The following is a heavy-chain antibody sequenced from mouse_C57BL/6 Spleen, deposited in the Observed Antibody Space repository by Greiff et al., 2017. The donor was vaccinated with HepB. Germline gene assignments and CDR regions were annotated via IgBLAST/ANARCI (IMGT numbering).Heavy chain of an antibody. V-gene: IGHV1-7*01. Sequence: QVQLQQSGAELAKPGASVKLSCKASGYTFTSYWMHWVKQRPGQGLEWIGYINPSSGYTKYNQKFKDKATLTADKSSSTAYMQLSSLTYEDSAVYYCARRCMDYAYYFDYWGQGTTLTVSS. CDR2: INPSSGYT. J-gene: IGHJ2*01. D-gene: IGHD2-4*01. CDR3: ARRCMDYAYYFDY. CDR1: GYTFTSYW.